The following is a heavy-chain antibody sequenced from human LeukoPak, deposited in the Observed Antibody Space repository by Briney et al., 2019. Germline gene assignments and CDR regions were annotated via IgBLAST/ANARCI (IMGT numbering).Heavy chain of an antibody. CDR3: VKDTLPKSYSSSWYYAFDL. CDR1: GFTFSDYA. J-gene: IGHJ3*01. D-gene: IGHD6-13*01. Sequence: VGTLRPSCSAAGFTFSDYAICGVRQAPGEGLGHVSTIGSKGDNTYHAYSVQGRVYISRDISISTRCIQMSSLRTEDTAVYYFVKDTLPKSYSSSWYYAFDLWGLGTMVTVSS. V-gene: IGHV3-64*05. CDR2: IGSKGDNT.